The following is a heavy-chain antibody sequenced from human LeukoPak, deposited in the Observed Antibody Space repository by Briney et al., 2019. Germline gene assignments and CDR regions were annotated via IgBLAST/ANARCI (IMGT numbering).Heavy chain of an antibody. J-gene: IGHJ3*02. CDR3: ARPQGSVSADDAFDI. CDR2: INPSGGST. CDR1: GYTFTSYY. Sequence: ASVKVSCKASGYTFTSYYMHCVRQAPGQGLEWMGIINPSGGSTSYAQKFQGRVTMTRDTSTSTVYMELSSLRSEDTAVYYCARPQGSVSADDAFDIWGQGTMVTVSS. D-gene: IGHD3-10*01. V-gene: IGHV1-46*01.